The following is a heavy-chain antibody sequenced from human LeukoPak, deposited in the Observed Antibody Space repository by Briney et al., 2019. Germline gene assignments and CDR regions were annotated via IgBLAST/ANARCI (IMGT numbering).Heavy chain of an antibody. D-gene: IGHD5-18*01. Sequence: GASVKVSCKASGYTFTGYYMHWVRQAPGQGLEWMGWINPNSGGTNHAQKFQGRVTMTRDTSISTAYMELSRLRSDDTAVYYCARRGYSYGYNFDYWGQGTLVTVSS. CDR3: ARRGYSYGYNFDY. J-gene: IGHJ4*02. CDR1: GYTFTGYY. CDR2: INPNSGGT. V-gene: IGHV1-2*02.